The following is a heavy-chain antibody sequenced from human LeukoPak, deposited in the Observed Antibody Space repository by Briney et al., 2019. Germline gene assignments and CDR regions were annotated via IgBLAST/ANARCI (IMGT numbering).Heavy chain of an antibody. CDR2: MNPNSGNT. Sequence: EASVKVSCKASGYTFTSYDINWVRQATGQGLEWMGWMNPNSGNTGYAQKFQGRVTITRNTSISTAYMELSSLRSEDTAVYYCARGLSPNYYYYMDVWGKGTTVTVSS. J-gene: IGHJ6*03. V-gene: IGHV1-8*03. CDR1: GYTFTSYD. CDR3: ARGLSPNYYYYMDV.